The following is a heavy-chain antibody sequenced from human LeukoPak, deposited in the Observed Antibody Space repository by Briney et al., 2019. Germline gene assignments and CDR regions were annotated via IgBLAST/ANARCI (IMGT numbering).Heavy chain of an antibody. Sequence: ASVKVSCKASGYTFTSYGISWVRQAPGQGLEWMGWISAYNGNTNYAQRLQGRVTMTTDTSTSTAYMELRSLRSDDTAVYYCARVGYGSGRIEGWGPPRLPYYFDYWGQGTLVTVSS. CDR1: GYTFTSYG. D-gene: IGHD3-10*01. CDR2: ISAYNGNT. CDR3: ARVGYGSGRIEGWGPPRLPYYFDY. J-gene: IGHJ4*02. V-gene: IGHV1-18*04.